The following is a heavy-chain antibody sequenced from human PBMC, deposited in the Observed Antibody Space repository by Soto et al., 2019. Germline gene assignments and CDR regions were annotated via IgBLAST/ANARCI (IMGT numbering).Heavy chain of an antibody. CDR3: ASHPIPGYYDSAGRFDY. CDR2: IYYSGST. CDR1: GGSISSSSYY. J-gene: IGHJ4*02. Sequence: QLQLQESGPGLVKPSETLSLTCTVSGGSISSSSYYWGWIRQPPGKGLEWIGSIYYSGSTYYNPALPSRATLSVHTAKNQSSRKLSSVTAADTAVYCCASHPIPGYYDSAGRFDYWGQGTLVTVSS. D-gene: IGHD3-22*01. V-gene: IGHV4-39*01.